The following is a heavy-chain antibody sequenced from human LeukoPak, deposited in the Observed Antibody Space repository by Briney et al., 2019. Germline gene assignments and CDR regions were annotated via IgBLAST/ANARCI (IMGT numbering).Heavy chain of an antibody. CDR2: ISYDGSNK. CDR1: GFTFSSYA. CDR3: ARSDEEAYYFDY. Sequence: PGRSLRLSCAASGFTFSSYAMHWVRQAPGKGLEWVAVISYDGSNKYYADSVKGRFTISRDNSKNTLYLQMNSLRAEDTAVYYCARSDEEAYYFDYWGQRTLVTVSS. J-gene: IGHJ4*02. V-gene: IGHV3-30-3*01.